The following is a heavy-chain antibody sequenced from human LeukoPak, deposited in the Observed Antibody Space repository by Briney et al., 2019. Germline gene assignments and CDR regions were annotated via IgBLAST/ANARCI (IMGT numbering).Heavy chain of an antibody. CDR3: ARDMVVTAIRGAFDI. V-gene: IGHV1-2*02. CDR2: INPNSGGT. D-gene: IGHD2-21*02. Sequence: VASVKVSCKASGYTFTGYYMHWVRQAPGQGLEWMGWINPNSGGTNYAQKFQGRVTMTRDTSISTAYMELSRLRSDDTAVYYCARDMVVTAIRGAFDIWGQGTMVTVSS. J-gene: IGHJ3*02. CDR1: GYTFTGYY.